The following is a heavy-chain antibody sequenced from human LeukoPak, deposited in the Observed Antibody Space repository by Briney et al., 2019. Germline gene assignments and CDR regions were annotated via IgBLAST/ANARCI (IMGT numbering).Heavy chain of an antibody. CDR2: ISSSSSTI. CDR1: GFTFSDYY. CDR3: ARDLDLWGSFARFLLGY. Sequence: GGSLRLSCAASGFTFSDYYMSWIRQAPGKGLEWVSYISSSSSTIYYADSVKGRFTISRDNAKNSLYLQMNSLRAEDTAVYYCARDLDLWGSFARFLLGYWGQGTLVTVSS. D-gene: IGHD3-16*01. J-gene: IGHJ4*02. V-gene: IGHV3-11*04.